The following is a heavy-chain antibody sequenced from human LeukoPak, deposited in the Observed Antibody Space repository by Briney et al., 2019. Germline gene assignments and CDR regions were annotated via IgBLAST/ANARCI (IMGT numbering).Heavy chain of an antibody. CDR3: ASPWGYYGSGS. CDR2: IRYDGSNK. J-gene: IGHJ4*02. V-gene: IGHV3-30*02. Sequence: GGSLRLSCAASGFTFSSYGMHWVRQAPGKGLEWVAFIRYDGSNKYYADSVKGRFTISRDNSKNTLYLQMNSLRAEDTAVYYCASPWGYYGSGSWGQGTLVTVSS. CDR1: GFTFSSYG. D-gene: IGHD3-10*01.